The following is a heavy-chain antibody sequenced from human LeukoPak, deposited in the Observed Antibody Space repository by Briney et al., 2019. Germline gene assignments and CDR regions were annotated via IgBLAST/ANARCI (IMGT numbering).Heavy chain of an antibody. Sequence: PSETLSLTCTVSGGSISNFYWSWIRQPAGKGLEWIGRISSTGSTNYNPSLKSRVTMLVDTSKNQFSLKLSSVTAADTAVYYCARIAGYSSGWYGYYGMDVWGQGTTVTVSS. D-gene: IGHD6-19*01. CDR1: GGSISNFY. J-gene: IGHJ6*02. CDR3: ARIAGYSSGWYGYYGMDV. CDR2: ISSTGST. V-gene: IGHV4-4*07.